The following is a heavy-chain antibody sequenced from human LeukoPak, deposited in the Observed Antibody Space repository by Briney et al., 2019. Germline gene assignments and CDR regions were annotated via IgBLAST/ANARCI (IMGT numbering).Heavy chain of an antibody. CDR1: GFTFSIYT. J-gene: IGHJ3*01. D-gene: IGHD3-10*01. CDR2: ISGGGSA. V-gene: IGHV3-23*01. Sequence: PGGSLRLSCAASGFTFSIYTMTWVRQAPGMGLQWVSVISGGGSAYYADSVKGRFTVSGDNSRNAVYLQMNSLRVEDTAVYYCVKDQYSGSGSYPDAFDFWGQGTVVTVSS. CDR3: VKDQYSGSGSYPDAFDF.